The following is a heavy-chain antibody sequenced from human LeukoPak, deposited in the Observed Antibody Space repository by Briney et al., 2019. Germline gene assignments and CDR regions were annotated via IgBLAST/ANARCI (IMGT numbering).Heavy chain of an antibody. CDR3: ARGGTYLPFGY. Sequence: ASVKVSCKASGYTFTSYDINWVRQATGQGLEWMGWMNANSGDTGYAQNFQGRVAMTRNTSISTAYMELSSLRSEDTAIHYCARGGTYLPFGYWGQGTLVTVSS. V-gene: IGHV1-8*01. CDR1: GYTFTSYD. J-gene: IGHJ4*02. D-gene: IGHD3-10*01. CDR2: MNANSGDT.